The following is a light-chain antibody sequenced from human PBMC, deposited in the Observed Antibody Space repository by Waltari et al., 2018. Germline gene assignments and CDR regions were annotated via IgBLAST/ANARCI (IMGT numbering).Light chain of an antibody. J-gene: IGKJ1*01. CDR2: NTY. CDR3: QNYVRLPAT. Sequence: EIVLTQSPGTLSLSPGERATLPCRASQSVARALAWYQQKPGQPPRLLIYNTYTRATGVPDRFGGGGSGTDFSLTISRLESEDFAVYYCQNYVRLPATFGQGTKVEIK. CDR1: QSVARA. V-gene: IGKV3-20*01.